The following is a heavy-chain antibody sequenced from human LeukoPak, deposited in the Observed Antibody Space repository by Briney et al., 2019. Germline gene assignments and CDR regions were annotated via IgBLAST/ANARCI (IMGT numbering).Heavy chain of an antibody. D-gene: IGHD1-26*01. Sequence: GGSLRLSCAASGFTFSSYAMSWVRQAPGKGLEWVSAISGSGGSTYYAGSVKGRFTISRDNSKNTLYLQMNSLRAEDTAVYYCAKDDAVIVGATTGWGQGTLVTVSS. J-gene: IGHJ4*02. CDR1: GFTFSSYA. CDR3: AKDDAVIVGATTG. V-gene: IGHV3-23*01. CDR2: ISGSGGST.